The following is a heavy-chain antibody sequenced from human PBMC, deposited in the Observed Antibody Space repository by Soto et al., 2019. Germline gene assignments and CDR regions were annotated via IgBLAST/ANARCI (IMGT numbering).Heavy chain of an antibody. D-gene: IGHD5-12*01. J-gene: IGHJ4*02. CDR2: IGAYNGNR. V-gene: IGHV1-18*01. CDR3: ARVIGVASMDH. Sequence: QVQLVQSGAEVKKSGASVKVSCKASGYNFRNYGITWLRQAPGQGLEWMGWIGAYNGNRKYLQKLQGRVTMTTDTSTNTAYMELTSLKSDDTDVYYCARVIGVASMDHWGQGTQVTVSS. CDR1: GYNFRNYG.